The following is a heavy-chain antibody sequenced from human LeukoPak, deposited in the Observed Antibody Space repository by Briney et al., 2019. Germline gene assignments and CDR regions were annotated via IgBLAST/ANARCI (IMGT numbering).Heavy chain of an antibody. D-gene: IGHD3-22*01. V-gene: IGHV3-23*01. Sequence: GGSLRLSCVGAGFPFSDFHMSWIRQAPGKGLEWVSAISGSGGSTYYADSVKGRFTISRDNSKNTLYLQMNSLRAEDTAVYYCARRRYYYDSSGRTTYYYMDVWGKGTTVTVSS. J-gene: IGHJ6*03. CDR2: ISGSGGST. CDR3: ARRRYYYDSSGRTTYYYMDV. CDR1: GFPFSDFH.